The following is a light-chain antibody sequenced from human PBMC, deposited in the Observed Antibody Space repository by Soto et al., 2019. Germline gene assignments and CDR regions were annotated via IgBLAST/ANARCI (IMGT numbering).Light chain of an antibody. CDR3: QQRSNWPPLT. CDR2: GAS. J-gene: IGKJ4*01. Sequence: EVVLTQSPATLSVSPGAGATLSRRASQSVGSNLAWYQQKPGQTPRVLIYGASTRAIGIPARFSGSGFGTEFTLTISSLEPEDFAVYYCQQRSNWPPLTFGGGTKVEIK. CDR1: QSVGSN. V-gene: IGKV3-11*01.